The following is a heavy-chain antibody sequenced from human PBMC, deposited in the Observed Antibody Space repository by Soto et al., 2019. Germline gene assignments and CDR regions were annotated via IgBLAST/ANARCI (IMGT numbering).Heavy chain of an antibody. CDR2: VQSSGNT. CDR3: ATRADRVYSFGLDI. J-gene: IGHJ6*02. Sequence: SETLSLTCTVSGGSISSYYWSWIRQPAGKGLEWIGRVQSSGNTNYNLSLKSRVTMSVDTSKNQISLKLTSVTAADTAVYYCATRADRVYSFGLDIWGQGTTVTVSS. V-gene: IGHV4-4*07. CDR1: GGSISSYY.